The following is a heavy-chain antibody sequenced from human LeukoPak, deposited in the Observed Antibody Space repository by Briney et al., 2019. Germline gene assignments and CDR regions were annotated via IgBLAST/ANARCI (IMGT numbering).Heavy chain of an antibody. V-gene: IGHV2-5*02. CDR1: GFSLSTSGVG. Sequence: SGPTLVKPTQTLTLTCTFSGFSLSTSGVGVGWIRQPPGKALEWLALIYWDDDKRYSPSLKSRLIITKDTYRNQVVLTMTNMDPVDTATYYCARTTDYGATFDIWGQGTMVTAS. CDR3: ARTTDYGATFDI. D-gene: IGHD4/OR15-4a*01. J-gene: IGHJ3*02. CDR2: IYWDDDK.